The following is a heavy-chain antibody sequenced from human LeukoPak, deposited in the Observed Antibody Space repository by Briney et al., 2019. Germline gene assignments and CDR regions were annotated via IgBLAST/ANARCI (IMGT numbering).Heavy chain of an antibody. Sequence: GRSLGLSCAASGFTFTWYGIHWVRQAPGKGLEWVAVISYDGSNKYYADSVKGRFTISRDNSKSTLYLQVNSLRAEDTAVYYCAKVVGLSPKNWFDPWGQGTLVTVSS. CDR2: ISYDGSNK. D-gene: IGHD3-10*01. V-gene: IGHV3-30*18. CDR1: GFTFTWYG. J-gene: IGHJ5*02. CDR3: AKVVGLSPKNWFDP.